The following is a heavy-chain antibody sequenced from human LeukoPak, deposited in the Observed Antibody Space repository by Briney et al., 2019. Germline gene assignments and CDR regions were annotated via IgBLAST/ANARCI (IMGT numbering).Heavy chain of an antibody. CDR3: ARDLVEWELLLDY. Sequence: GGSLRLSCEASGFTFSNYWMGWVRQAPGKRPEWVANMNIDGSEKYYADSVKGRFSISRDNARNSVYLQMASLRVEDTAVYYCARDLVEWELLLDYWGQGTLVTVSP. CDR1: GFTFSNYW. D-gene: IGHD1-26*01. V-gene: IGHV3-7*01. CDR2: MNIDGSEK. J-gene: IGHJ4*02.